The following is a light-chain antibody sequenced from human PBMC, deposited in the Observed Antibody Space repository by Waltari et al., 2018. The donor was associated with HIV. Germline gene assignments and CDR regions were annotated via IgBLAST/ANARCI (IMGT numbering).Light chain of an antibody. CDR3: QQRTNWPPYT. J-gene: IGKJ2*01. CDR2: DAS. V-gene: IGKV3-11*01. Sequence: IVLSQSPATLSLSPGERATLSCRASQSVGKSLAWYQQKPGQAPRLLIYDASDRATGIPARFSGSGSRTDFTLTISSLEPEDFAVHYCQQRTNWPPYTFGQGTKLEIK. CDR1: QSVGKS.